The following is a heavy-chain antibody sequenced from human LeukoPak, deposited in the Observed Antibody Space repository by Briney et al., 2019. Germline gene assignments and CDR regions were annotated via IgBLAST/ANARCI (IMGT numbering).Heavy chain of an antibody. CDR1: GGTFSSHA. Sequence: SVKVSCKASGGTFSSHAISWVRQAPGQGLEWMGGIIPIFGTANYAQKFQGRVTITADESTSIAYMELSSLRSEDTAVYYCASRMVRGVIRDYYYGMDVWGQGTTVTVSS. J-gene: IGHJ6*02. V-gene: IGHV1-69*01. D-gene: IGHD3-10*01. CDR2: IIPIFGTA. CDR3: ASRMVRGVIRDYYYGMDV.